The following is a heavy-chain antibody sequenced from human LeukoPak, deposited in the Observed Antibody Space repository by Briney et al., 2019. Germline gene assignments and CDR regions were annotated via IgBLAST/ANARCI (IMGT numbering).Heavy chain of an antibody. J-gene: IGHJ4*02. CDR2: IYYSGST. CDR1: GGPISSYY. CDR3: VRVSVPVIDY. Sequence: SETLSLTCTVSGGPISSYYWSWIRRPPGKGLEWIGYIYYSGSTNYNPSLKSRVTISVDTSKNQFSLKLSSVTAADTAVYYCVRVSVPVIDYWGQGTLVTVSS. D-gene: IGHD3-10*01. V-gene: IGHV4-59*01.